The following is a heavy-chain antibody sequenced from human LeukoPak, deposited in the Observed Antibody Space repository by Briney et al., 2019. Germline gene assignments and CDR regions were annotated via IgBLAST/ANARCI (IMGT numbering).Heavy chain of an antibody. CDR3: AIAGDSSTSCYRCFGY. CDR1: GYSFPYYW. Sequence: PKIYRKGSGYSFPYYWIGLVRQVPGKGLERVGVIYPGDSDTRYSPSFQGQVTSSADKSISTAYLQWSSLKASDTPMYYCAIAGDSSTSCYRCFGYWGQGTLVTVSS. CDR2: IYPGDSDT. V-gene: IGHV5-51*01. D-gene: IGHD2-2*02. J-gene: IGHJ4*02.